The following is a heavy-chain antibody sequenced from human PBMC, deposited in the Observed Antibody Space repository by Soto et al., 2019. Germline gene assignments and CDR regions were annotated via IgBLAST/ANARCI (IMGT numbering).Heavy chain of an antibody. D-gene: IGHD2-2*01. J-gene: IGHJ4*02. CDR3: ASGDCSSPSCSPADY. CDR2: IYYSGST. CDR1: GGSISSGGYY. V-gene: IGHV4-31*01. Sequence: QVQLQESGPGLVKPSQTLSLTCTVSGGSISSGGYYWSWIRQHPGKGLEWIGYIYYSGSTYYNPSPKSQVTMXXDXSXXQFSMKLSSVTAADTAVYYCASGDCSSPSCSPADYWGQGTLVTVSS.